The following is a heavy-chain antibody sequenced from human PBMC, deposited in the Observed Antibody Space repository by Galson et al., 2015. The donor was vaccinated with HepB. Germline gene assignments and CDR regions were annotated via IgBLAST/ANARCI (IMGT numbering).Heavy chain of an antibody. CDR2: TYYRSKWYN. D-gene: IGHD3-3*01. Sequence: CAISGDSVSSNSAAWNWIRQSPSRGLEWLGRTYYRSKWYNDYAVSVKSRITINPDTSKNQFSLQLNSVTPEDTAVYYCARGHPGAYHSWDFWSSWEFDYWGQGTLVTVSS. J-gene: IGHJ4*02. V-gene: IGHV6-1*01. CDR1: GDSVSSNSAA. CDR3: ARGHPGAYHSWDFWSSWEFDY.